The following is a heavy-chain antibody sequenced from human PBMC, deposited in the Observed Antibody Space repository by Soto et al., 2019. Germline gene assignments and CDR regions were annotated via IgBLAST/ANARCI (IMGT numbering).Heavy chain of an antibody. V-gene: IGHV3-9*01. Sequence: EVQLVESGGALVQPGRSLRLSCVASGFTFDDYAMHWVRQAPGKGLEWVSGINWNSEEICYAASVKGRFTISRDNAKNSLFLQMTSLRAEDTALYFCTKADYGDYSGSRPFDPWGQGTLVTVSS. J-gene: IGHJ5*02. CDR3: TKADYGDYSGSRPFDP. CDR2: INWNSEEI. D-gene: IGHD4-17*01. CDR1: GFTFDDYA.